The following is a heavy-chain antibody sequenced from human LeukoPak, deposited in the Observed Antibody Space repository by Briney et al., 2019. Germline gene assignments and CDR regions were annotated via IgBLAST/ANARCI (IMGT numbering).Heavy chain of an antibody. D-gene: IGHD2-2*01. V-gene: IGHV3-30*18. CDR2: ISHDGSNK. CDR1: GFTFSSYG. J-gene: IGHJ4*02. Sequence: PGGSLRLSCAASGFTFSSYGMHWVRQDPGKGLEWVAVISHDGSNKYYADSVKGRFTISRDNSKNTLYLQMNSLRAEDTAVYYCAKDRVPRPAALLDYWGQGTLVTVSS. CDR3: AKDRVPRPAALLDY.